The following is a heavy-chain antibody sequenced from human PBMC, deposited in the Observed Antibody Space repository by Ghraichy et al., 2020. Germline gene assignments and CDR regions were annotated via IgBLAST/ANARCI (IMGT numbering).Heavy chain of an antibody. CDR2: IYTSGST. D-gene: IGHD3-9*01. V-gene: IGHV4-4*07. Sequence: SETLSLTCTVSGGSISSYYWSWIRQPAGKGLEWIGRIYTSGSTNYNPSLKSRVTMSVDTSKNQFALKLSSVTAADTAVYYCAITSFDDPRGYYYYYMDAWGKGTTVTVSS. CDR1: GGSISSYY. CDR3: AITSFDDPRGYYYYYMDA. J-gene: IGHJ6*03.